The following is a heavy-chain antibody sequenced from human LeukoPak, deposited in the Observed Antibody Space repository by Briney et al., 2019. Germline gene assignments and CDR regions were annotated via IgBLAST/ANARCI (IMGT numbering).Heavy chain of an antibody. CDR3: ARGRVQLSSLDY. CDR2: ISYDGSDQ. Sequence: GGSLRLSCAASGLTFSNFGMHWARQAPGKGLEWVAVISYDGSDQYYIDSVKGRFTISRDNSKNTLYLQMNSLRAEDTAVYYCARGRVQLSSLDYWGQGTLVTVSS. D-gene: IGHD5-18*01. CDR1: GLTFSNFG. J-gene: IGHJ4*02. V-gene: IGHV3-30*03.